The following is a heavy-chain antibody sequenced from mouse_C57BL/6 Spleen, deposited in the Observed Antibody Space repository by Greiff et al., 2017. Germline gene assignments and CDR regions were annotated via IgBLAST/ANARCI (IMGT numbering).Heavy chain of an antibody. CDR3: ARSPTVRSYAMDY. CDR2: IYPGDGDT. CDR1: GYAFSSSW. V-gene: IGHV1-82*01. Sequence: QVQLQQSGPELVKPGASVKISCKASGYAFSSSWMNWVKQRPGKGLERIGRIYPGDGDTNYNGKFKGKATLTADKSSSTAYMQLSSLTSEDSAVYFCARSPTVRSYAMDYWGQGTSVTVAS. J-gene: IGHJ4*01. D-gene: IGHD1-1*01.